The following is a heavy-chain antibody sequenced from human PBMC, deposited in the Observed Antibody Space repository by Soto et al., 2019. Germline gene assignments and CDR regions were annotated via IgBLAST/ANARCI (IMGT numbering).Heavy chain of an antibody. CDR2: ISGSGGST. J-gene: IGHJ4*02. CDR3: VEYGDYLAFDY. D-gene: IGHD4-17*01. CDR1: GFTFSSYA. Sequence: VGSLRLSCAASGFTFSSYAMSWVRQAPGKGLEWVSAISGSGGSTYYADSVKGRFTISRDNSKNTLYLQMNSLRAEDTAVYYCVEYGDYLAFDYWGQGTLVTVSS. V-gene: IGHV3-23*01.